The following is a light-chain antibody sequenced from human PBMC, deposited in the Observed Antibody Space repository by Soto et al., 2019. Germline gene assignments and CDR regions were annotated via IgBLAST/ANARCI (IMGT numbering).Light chain of an antibody. CDR1: SSNIGSNY. CDR3: AAWDDSLSGWV. V-gene: IGLV1-47*01. J-gene: IGLJ3*02. Sequence: QSVLTQPPSASGTPGQSVTISCSGSSSNIGSNYVYWYQQLPGTAPKLLIYRNNQRPSGVPDRFSGSKSGTSASLAISGLRSEDDADYYCAAWDDSLSGWVFGGGTKLTVL. CDR2: RNN.